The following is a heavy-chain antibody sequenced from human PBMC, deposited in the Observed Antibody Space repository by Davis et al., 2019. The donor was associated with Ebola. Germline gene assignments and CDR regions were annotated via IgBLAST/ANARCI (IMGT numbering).Heavy chain of an antibody. Sequence: GSLRLSCAASGFTFSSYSMNWVRQAPGKGLEWIGEINHSGSTNYNPSLKSRVTISVDTSKNQFSLKLSSVTAADTAVYYCASLGIAAAGRGPYYYYGMDVWGQGTTVTVSS. J-gene: IGHJ6*02. D-gene: IGHD6-13*01. CDR3: ASLGIAAAGRGPYYYYGMDV. CDR1: GFTFSSYS. V-gene: IGHV4-34*01. CDR2: INHSGST.